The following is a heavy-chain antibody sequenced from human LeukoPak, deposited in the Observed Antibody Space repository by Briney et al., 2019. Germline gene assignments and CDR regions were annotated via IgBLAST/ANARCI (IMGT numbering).Heavy chain of an antibody. CDR1: GFTFSSYS. J-gene: IGHJ3*02. Sequence: GGSLRLSCAASGFTFSSYSMNWVRQAPGKGLEWVSSISSSSSYIYYADSVKGRSTISRDNAKNSLYLQMNSLRAEDTAVYYCARDYSGPGAFDIWGQGTMVTVSS. V-gene: IGHV3-21*01. CDR2: ISSSSSYI. CDR3: ARDYSGPGAFDI. D-gene: IGHD5-12*01.